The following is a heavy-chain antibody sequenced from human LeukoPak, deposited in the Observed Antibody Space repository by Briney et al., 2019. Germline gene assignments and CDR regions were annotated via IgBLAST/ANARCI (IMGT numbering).Heavy chain of an antibody. V-gene: IGHV3-7*01. CDR2: IKPDGSQK. Sequence: GGSLRLSCATSGLSFSGTWITGGRQAPGKGLECVANIKPDGSQKYYLDSVKGRFTVSRDNAKNSLYLQMNSLRVEDTAIFLCASDLPGAGGWGQGTLVTVSS. J-gene: IGHJ4*02. CDR1: GLSFSGTW. CDR3: ASDLPGAGG. D-gene: IGHD3-9*01.